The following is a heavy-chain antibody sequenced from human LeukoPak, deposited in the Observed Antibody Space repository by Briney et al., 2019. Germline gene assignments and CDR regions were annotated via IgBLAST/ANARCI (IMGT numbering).Heavy chain of an antibody. CDR1: GGSFSGYY. D-gene: IGHD2-2*01. V-gene: IGHV4-34*01. Sequence: SETLSLTCAVYGGSFSGYYWSWIRQPPGKGLEWIGEINHSGSTNYNPSLKSRVTISVDTSKNQFSLKLSSVTAADTAVYYCARDAPFHDYWGQGTLVTVSS. CDR3: ARDAPFHDY. CDR2: INHSGST. J-gene: IGHJ4*02.